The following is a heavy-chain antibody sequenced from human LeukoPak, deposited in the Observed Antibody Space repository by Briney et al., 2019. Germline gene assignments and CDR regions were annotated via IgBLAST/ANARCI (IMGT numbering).Heavy chain of an antibody. CDR1: GFTFSTYA. D-gene: IGHD4-23*01. Sequence: GGSLRHSCAASGFTFSTYAMSWVRRTPGEGLERGSAITGGGGTTYYADSVKGWFTISRDNSKNTLYLQMNSLRAEDTAVYYCAKDPPILRWSFDYWGQGTLVTVSS. J-gene: IGHJ4*02. CDR3: AKDPPILRWSFDY. V-gene: IGHV3-23*01. CDR2: ITGGGGTT.